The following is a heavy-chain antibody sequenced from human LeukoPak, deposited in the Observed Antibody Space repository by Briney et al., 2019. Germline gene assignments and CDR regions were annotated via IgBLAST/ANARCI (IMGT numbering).Heavy chain of an antibody. Sequence: GGSLRLSCAASGFTFSSYSMNWVRQAPGKGLEWVSSISSSSGYIYYADSVTGRFTISRDNAKNSLYLQMNSLRAEDTAVYYCARWDDYGSGGVYWGQGTLVTVSS. J-gene: IGHJ4*02. V-gene: IGHV3-21*01. CDR1: GFTFSSYS. CDR3: ARWDDYGSGGVY. D-gene: IGHD3-10*01. CDR2: ISSSSGYI.